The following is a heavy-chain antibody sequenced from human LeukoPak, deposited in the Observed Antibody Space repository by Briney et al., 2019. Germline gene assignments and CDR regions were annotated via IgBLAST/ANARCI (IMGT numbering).Heavy chain of an antibody. V-gene: IGHV3-7*01. J-gene: IGHJ4*02. CDR2: INQDGSEI. CDR1: GFSFSSFW. CDR3: ARGGWGYDY. D-gene: IGHD6-19*01. Sequence: ECMSPSRADTGFSFSSFWMSWVRQAPGKGLEWVASINQDGSEIYYVDSVKGQFTISRDNAKNSLYLQMNSLRAEDTAVYYCARGGWGYDYWGQGTLVTVSS.